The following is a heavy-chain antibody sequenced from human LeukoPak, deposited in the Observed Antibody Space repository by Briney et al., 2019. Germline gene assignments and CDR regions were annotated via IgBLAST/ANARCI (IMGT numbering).Heavy chain of an antibody. J-gene: IGHJ4*02. CDR2: IRYDGSNK. CDR3: AKDGESGIQYTQGYFDY. D-gene: IGHD1-1*01. V-gene: IGHV3-30*02. Sequence: GGSLRLSCAASGFSFSDYAIYWVRQTPGKGREGVAFIRYDGSNKIYADSVKGRFTISRDNSYNTVYLQMTGLRAEDTAVYYCAKDGESGIQYTQGYFDYWGQGTLVTVSS. CDR1: GFSFSDYA.